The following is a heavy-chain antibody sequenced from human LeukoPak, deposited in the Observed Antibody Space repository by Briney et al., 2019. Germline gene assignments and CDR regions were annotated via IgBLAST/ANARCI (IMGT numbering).Heavy chain of an antibody. J-gene: IGHJ4*02. CDR1: GFIFTNYF. D-gene: IGHD3-3*01. CDR3: ATDRGWRTSGYYLYYFEY. CDR2: IKHDGSEK. Sequence: GGSLRLSCAASGFIFTNYFMSWVRQAPGKGLEWVASIKHDGSEKYYVDSVRGRFTISRDNTMNSLYLRMSSLRAEDTAVYYCATDRGWRTSGYYLYYFEYWGQGTLVTYSS. V-gene: IGHV3-7*01.